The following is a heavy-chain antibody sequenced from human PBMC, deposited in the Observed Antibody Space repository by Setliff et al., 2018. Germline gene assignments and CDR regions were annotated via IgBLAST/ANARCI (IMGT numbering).Heavy chain of an antibody. V-gene: IGHV3-30*18. J-gene: IGHJ6*02. Sequence: GGSLRLSCAASGFTFSSYGMHWVRQAPGKGLEWVAVISYDGSNKYYADYVKGRFTISRDNSKTTLYLQMNSLRAEDTAVYYCAKPPSSWSLYGMDVWGQGTTVTVSS. CDR1: GFTFSSYG. CDR2: ISYDGSNK. D-gene: IGHD6-13*01. CDR3: AKPPSSWSLYGMDV.